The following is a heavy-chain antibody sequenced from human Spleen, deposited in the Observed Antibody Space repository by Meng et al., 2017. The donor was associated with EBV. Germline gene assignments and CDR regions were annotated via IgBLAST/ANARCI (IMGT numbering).Heavy chain of an antibody. CDR1: GYTPSSHA. J-gene: IGHJ4*02. CDR2: INTNTGSP. V-gene: IGHV7-4-1*02. Sequence: QVQRVQPGAELKKPGASVKVSCKAFGYTPSSHAMNWVRQAPGQGLEWLGWINTNTGSPTYAQGFRGRFLFSLDTSVSTAYLQISSLKAEDTAVYYCASGGWGDYWGQGTLVTVSS. CDR3: ASGGWGDY. D-gene: IGHD6-19*01.